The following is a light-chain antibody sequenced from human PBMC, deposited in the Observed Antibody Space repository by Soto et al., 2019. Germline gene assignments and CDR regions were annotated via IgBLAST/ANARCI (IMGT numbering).Light chain of an antibody. J-gene: IGKJ5*01. Sequence: DIEITQCPSTLSGSVGDRVTIPCRASQTISSWLAWYPQTPGKAPKLLIYDASNLETGVPSRVNGSGAGPDCTCPISSLQPEDIETYDCQQYDKLTITFGQGTRLEIK. CDR1: QTISSW. CDR3: QQYDKLTIT. CDR2: DAS. V-gene: IGKV1-33*01.